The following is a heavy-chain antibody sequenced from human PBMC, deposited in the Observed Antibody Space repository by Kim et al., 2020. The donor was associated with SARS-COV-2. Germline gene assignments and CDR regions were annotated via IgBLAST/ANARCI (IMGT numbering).Heavy chain of an antibody. CDR3: TTDSTHTVTGYYYYYGMDV. V-gene: IGHV3-15*01. CDR1: GFTFSNAW. D-gene: IGHD4-4*01. CDR2: IKSKTDGGTT. J-gene: IGHJ6*02. Sequence: GGSLRLSCAASGFTFSNAWMSWVRQAPGKGLEWVGRIKSKTDGGTTDYAAPVKGRFTISRDDSKNTLYLQMNSLKTEDTAVYYCTTDSTHTVTGYYYYYGMDVWGQGTTVTVSS.